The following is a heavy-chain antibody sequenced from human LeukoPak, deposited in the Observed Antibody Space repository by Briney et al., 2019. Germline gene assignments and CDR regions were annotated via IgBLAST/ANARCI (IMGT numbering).Heavy chain of an antibody. Sequence: LSGGSLRLSCAASGFTVSSNYMSWVRQAPGKGLEWVSVIYSGGSTYYADSVKGRFTISRDNSKNTLYLQMNSLRAEDTAVYYCARALKTGYSSGWYDYWGQGTLVTVSS. D-gene: IGHD6-19*01. CDR2: IYSGGST. V-gene: IGHV3-66*01. CDR1: GFTVSSNY. J-gene: IGHJ4*02. CDR3: ARALKTGYSSGWYDY.